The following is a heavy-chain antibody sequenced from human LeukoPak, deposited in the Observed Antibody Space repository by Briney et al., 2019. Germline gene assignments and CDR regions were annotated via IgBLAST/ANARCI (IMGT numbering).Heavy chain of an antibody. CDR2: IYYSGST. V-gene: IGHV4-59*08. CDR3: ASQGDYYYYYYLDV. D-gene: IGHD1-26*01. CDR1: GGSISSYY. J-gene: IGHJ6*03. Sequence: PSETLSLTYTVSGGSISSYYWSWIRRPPGKGLEWSVYIYYSGSTNYNPSLKSRVTISVDTSKNQFYLKLSSVTAADTAVYYCASQGDYYYYYYLDVWGKGTTVTISS.